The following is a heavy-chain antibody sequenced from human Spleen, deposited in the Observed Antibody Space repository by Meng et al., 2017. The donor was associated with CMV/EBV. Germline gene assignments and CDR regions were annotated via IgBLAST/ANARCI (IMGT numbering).Heavy chain of an antibody. D-gene: IGHD3-22*01. J-gene: IGHJ6*02. CDR1: GFTFSTYD. CDR3: ASPSRGWFYGMDV. CDR2: INGNGGNT. V-gene: IGHV3-23*01. Sequence: GESLKISCVASGFTFSTYDMHWVRQAPGKGLEWVSGINGNGGNTHYAESVKGRFTISRDNSKKTLYLQMSSLRAEDTAVYYCASPSRGWFYGMDVWGQGTTVTVSS.